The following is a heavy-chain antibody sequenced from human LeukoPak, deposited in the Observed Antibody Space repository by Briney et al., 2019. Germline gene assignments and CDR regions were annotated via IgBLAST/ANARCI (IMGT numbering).Heavy chain of an antibody. Sequence: AETLSLTCTVSGGSIRSSSYFWAWIRQPPGKGLEWIGTIYYSGSTYYNPSLKSRVTISVDTSKSQFSLKLSSVTAADTAVYYCARRRGIAANWFDPWGQGTLVTVSS. J-gene: IGHJ5*02. V-gene: IGHV4-39*01. D-gene: IGHD6-13*01. CDR3: ARRRGIAANWFDP. CDR1: GGSIRSSSYF. CDR2: IYYSGST.